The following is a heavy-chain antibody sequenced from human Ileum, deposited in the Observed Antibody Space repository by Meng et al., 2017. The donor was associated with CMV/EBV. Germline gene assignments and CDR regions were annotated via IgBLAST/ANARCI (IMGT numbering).Heavy chain of an antibody. D-gene: IGHD4-23*01. CDR2: IIPILRIA. CDR1: GDTLSRHA. Sequence: SVKVSCKASGDTLSRHAFIWVRQAPGHGLEWMGAIIPILRIANYAQKFQGRVTITADKSTSTVYTELSSLTSGDTAIYFCATTPSVAIRNYFDDWGQGTLVTVSS. V-gene: IGHV1-69*10. CDR3: ATTPSVAIRNYFDD. J-gene: IGHJ4*02.